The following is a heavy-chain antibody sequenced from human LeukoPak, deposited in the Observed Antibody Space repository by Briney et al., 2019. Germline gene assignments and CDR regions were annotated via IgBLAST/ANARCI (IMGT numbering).Heavy chain of an antibody. CDR3: ASPGSGTYYHFDY. D-gene: IGHD3-3*01. V-gene: IGHV4-39*01. CDR2: IYYSGST. CDR1: GGSISSSTYX. J-gene: IGHJ4*02. Sequence: PSETLSLTCTVSGGSISSSTYXXXXIRQPXXKGLXXXGSIYYSGSTYYNPSLKSRVSISVDTSKNQFSLMLNSVTAADTALYFCASPGSGTYYHFDYWGQGTLVTVSS.